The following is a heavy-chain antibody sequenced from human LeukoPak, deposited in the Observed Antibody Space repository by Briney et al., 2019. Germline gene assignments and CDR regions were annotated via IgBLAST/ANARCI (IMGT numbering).Heavy chain of an antibody. V-gene: IGHV4-30-2*01. D-gene: IGHD2-2*01. Sequence: SETLSLTCAVSGGSISSGGYSWSWIRQPPGKGLEWIGYIYHSGSTYYNPSLKSRVTISVDRSKNQFSLKLSSVTAADTAVYYCASREAAICAFDIWGQGTMVTVSS. J-gene: IGHJ3*02. CDR1: GGSISSGGYS. CDR3: ASREAAICAFDI. CDR2: IYHSGST.